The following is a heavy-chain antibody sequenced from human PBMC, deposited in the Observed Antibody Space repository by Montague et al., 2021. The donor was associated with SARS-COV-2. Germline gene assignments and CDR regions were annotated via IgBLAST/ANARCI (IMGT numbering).Heavy chain of an antibody. J-gene: IGHJ4*02. V-gene: IGHV6-1*01. D-gene: IGHD1-14*01. Sequence: CAISGDSVSSNIAAWNWIRQSPSRGLEWLGRAYYRSKWYNGYAVSVRSRITISPDTSKNQFSLQLNSVTPEDTAVYYCTQERGPGRTTWHYLDYWGQGTLVTVSS. CDR1: GDSVSSNIAA. CDR3: TQERGPGRTTWHYLDY. CDR2: AYYRSKWYN.